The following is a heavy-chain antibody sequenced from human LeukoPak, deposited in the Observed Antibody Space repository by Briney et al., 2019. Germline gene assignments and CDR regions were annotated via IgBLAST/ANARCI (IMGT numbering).Heavy chain of an antibody. J-gene: IGHJ6*03. CDR3: AKDGTVTTARYYYYYMDV. CDR1: GFTFSSYG. CDR2: ISYDGSNK. D-gene: IGHD4-17*01. Sequence: GGSLRLSCAASGFTFSSYGMHWVRQAPGKGLEWVAVISYDGSNKYYADSVKGRFTISGDNSKNTLYLQMNSLRAEDTAVYYCAKDGTVTTARYYYYYMDVWGKGTTVTVSS. V-gene: IGHV3-30*18.